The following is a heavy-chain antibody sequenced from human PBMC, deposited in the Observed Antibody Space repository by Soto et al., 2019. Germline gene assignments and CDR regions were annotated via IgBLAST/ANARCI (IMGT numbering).Heavy chain of an antibody. CDR1: GFPFSKYH. J-gene: IGHJ5*02. D-gene: IGHD1-1*01. Sequence: GGSLRLSCTTSGFPFSKYHMSWVRQAPGKGLEWVASISAGETFIYYGESVQGRFTISRDNAKDSVYLQMNSLTADDTGIYYCTRDFALENWFDPWGQGTLVTVSS. CDR2: ISAGETFI. V-gene: IGHV3-21*01. CDR3: TRDFALENWFDP.